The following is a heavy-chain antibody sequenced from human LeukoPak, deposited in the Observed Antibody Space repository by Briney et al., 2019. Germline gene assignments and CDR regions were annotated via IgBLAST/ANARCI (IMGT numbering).Heavy chain of an antibody. V-gene: IGHV4-4*07. D-gene: IGHD5-18*01. Sequence: SETLSLTCAVYGGSFSGYYWSWIRQPAGKGLEWIGRIYTSGSTNYNPSLKSRVTMSVDTSKNQFSLKLSSVTAADTAVYYCARDDVDTAMVRSNYYYMDVWGEGTTVTVSS. CDR2: IYTSGST. J-gene: IGHJ6*03. CDR3: ARDDVDTAMVRSNYYYMDV. CDR1: GGSFSGYY.